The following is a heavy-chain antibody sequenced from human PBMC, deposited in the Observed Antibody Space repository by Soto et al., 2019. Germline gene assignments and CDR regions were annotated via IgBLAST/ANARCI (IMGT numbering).Heavy chain of an antibody. CDR1: GGSISSYY. CDR3: ARQEDYGDYEFHFQH. V-gene: IGHV4-59*08. CDR2: IYYSGST. Sequence: SETLSLTCTVSGGSISSYYWSWIRQPPGKGLEWIGYIYYSGSTNYNPSLKSRVTISVDTSKNQFSLKLSSVTAADTAVYYCARQEDYGDYEFHFQHWGQGTLVTVSS. D-gene: IGHD4-17*01. J-gene: IGHJ1*01.